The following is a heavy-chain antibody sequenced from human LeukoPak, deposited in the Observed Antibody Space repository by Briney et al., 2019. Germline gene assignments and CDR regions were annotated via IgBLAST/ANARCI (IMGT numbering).Heavy chain of an antibody. J-gene: IGHJ6*02. CDR3: AKDLASGWTYYYYGMDV. V-gene: IGHV3-23*01. CDR2: ITSGITT. D-gene: IGHD6-19*01. CDR1: GFTFSSYS. Sequence: PGGSLRLSCAASGFTFSSYSMNWVRQAPGKGLEWVSVITSGITTFYADSVRGRFTISRDNSKNTLYLQMNSLRAEDTAVYYCAKDLASGWTYYYYGMDVWGRGTTVTVSS.